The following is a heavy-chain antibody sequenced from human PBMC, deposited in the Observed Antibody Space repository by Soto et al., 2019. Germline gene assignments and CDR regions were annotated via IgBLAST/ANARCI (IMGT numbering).Heavy chain of an antibody. CDR1: GGTFSSYA. CDR3: ARMAMYSSGWDNNWFDP. D-gene: IGHD6-19*01. J-gene: IGHJ5*02. V-gene: IGHV1-69*01. Sequence: QVQLVQSGAEVKKPGSSVKVSCKASGGTFSSYAISWVRQAPGQGLEWMGGIIPIFGTANYAQKFQGRVTITADESTSPAYMELSSLRSEDTAVYYCARMAMYSSGWDNNWFDPWGQGTLVTVSS. CDR2: IIPIFGTA.